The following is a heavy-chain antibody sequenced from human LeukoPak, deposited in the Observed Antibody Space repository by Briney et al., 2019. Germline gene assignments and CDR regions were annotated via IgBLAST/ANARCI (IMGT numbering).Heavy chain of an antibody. CDR3: ARVFVAVYDSSGYPHY. V-gene: IGHV1-2*02. CDR1: GYTITGYY. D-gene: IGHD3-22*01. CDR2: INPNSGGT. J-gene: IGHJ4*02. Sequence: ASVKVSCKASGYTITGYYMHWVRQAPGQGLEWMGWINPNSGGTNYAQKFQGRVTMTRDTSISTAYMELSRLRPDDTAVYYCARVFVAVYDSSGYPHYWGQGTLVTVSS.